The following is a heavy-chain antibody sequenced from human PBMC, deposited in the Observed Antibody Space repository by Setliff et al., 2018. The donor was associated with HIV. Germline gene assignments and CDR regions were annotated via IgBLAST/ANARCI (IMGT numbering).Heavy chain of an antibody. Sequence: PSETLSLTCAVSGYSISSGYYWGWIRQPPGKGLEWIGSMYHSGSTYYNPSLKSRVTISVDTSKKKFSLNLSSVTAADTAVYYCGRHTGVEGSWFPGDYWGQGTLVTV. CDR2: MYHSGST. V-gene: IGHV4-38-2*01. CDR3: GRHTGVEGSWFPGDY. D-gene: IGHD1-26*01. CDR1: GYSISSGYY. J-gene: IGHJ4*02.